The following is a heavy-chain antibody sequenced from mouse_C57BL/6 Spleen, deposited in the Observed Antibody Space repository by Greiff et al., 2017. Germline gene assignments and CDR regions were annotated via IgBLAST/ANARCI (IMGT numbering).Heavy chain of an antibody. CDR3: AGGRYYNY. CDR2: ISSGSSTI. J-gene: IGHJ2*01. CDR1: GFTFSDYG. D-gene: IGHD2-3*01. V-gene: IGHV5-17*01. Sequence: EVKLMESGGGLVKPGGSLKLSCAASGFTFSDYGMHWVRQAPEQGLEWVAYISSGSSTIYYADTVKGRFTISRDNAKNTLCLQMTSLRSEDTAMYYCAGGRYYNYWGQGTTLTVSS.